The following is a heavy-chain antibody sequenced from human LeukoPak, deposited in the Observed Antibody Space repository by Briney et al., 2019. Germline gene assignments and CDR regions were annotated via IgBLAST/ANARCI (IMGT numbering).Heavy chain of an antibody. Sequence: ASVKVSCKASGYTFTSYHMHWVRQAPGQGLEWMGIINPSGGTTNYAQKFRGRVTMTRDMSTSTVYMELSSLRSEDTAVYYCARVKWPAENWFDPWGQGTLVTVSS. D-gene: IGHD5-12*01. CDR2: INPSGGTT. CDR3: ARVKWPAENWFDP. CDR1: GYTFTSYH. V-gene: IGHV1-46*01. J-gene: IGHJ5*02.